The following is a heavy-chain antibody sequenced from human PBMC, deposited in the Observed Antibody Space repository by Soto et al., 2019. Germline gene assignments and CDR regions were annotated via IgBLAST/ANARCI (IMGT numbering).Heavy chain of an antibody. Sequence: QVQLVESGRGVVQPGRSLRLSCAASGFTFSSYTMHWVRQAPGKGLEWVALIYYDGSQKYYADSVKGRFTISRDNSKKMMNLDMNSLRTEDTAVYYCTRGGGNQLGDRYDNWGQGTLVTVSS. CDR3: TRGGGNQLGDRYDN. D-gene: IGHD5-12*01. J-gene: IGHJ4*02. V-gene: IGHV3-30*04. CDR2: IYYDGSQK. CDR1: GFTFSSYT.